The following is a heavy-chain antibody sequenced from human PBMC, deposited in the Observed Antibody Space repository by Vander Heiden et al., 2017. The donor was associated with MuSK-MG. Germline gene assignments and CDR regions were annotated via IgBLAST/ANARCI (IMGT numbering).Heavy chain of an antibody. Sequence: QVQLQESGPGLVKPSETLSLNCTVSGGSIRTDHWRWIRQPAGKGLEWIGRIYFTGSTLYNPSFKSRVTMSVDTFRNQFSLKLRSVTAADTAVYYCVRDGTNWFDPWGQGTLVTVSS. CDR3: VRDGTNWFDP. J-gene: IGHJ5*02. D-gene: IGHD1-26*01. CDR1: GGSIRTDH. CDR2: IYFTGST. V-gene: IGHV4-4*07.